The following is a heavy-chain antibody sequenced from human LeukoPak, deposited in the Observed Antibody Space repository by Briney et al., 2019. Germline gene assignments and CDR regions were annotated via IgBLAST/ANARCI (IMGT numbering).Heavy chain of an antibody. J-gene: IGHJ6*02. V-gene: IGHV1-69*13. D-gene: IGHD2-15*01. Sequence: SVKVSCKASGGTFSSYAISWVRQAPGQGLEWMGGIIPTFGTANYAQKFQGRVTITADESTSTAYMELSSLRSEDTAVYYCARGVVVVAATWYYYGMDVWGQGTTVTVSS. CDR2: IIPTFGTA. CDR3: ARGVVVVAATWYYYGMDV. CDR1: GGTFSSYA.